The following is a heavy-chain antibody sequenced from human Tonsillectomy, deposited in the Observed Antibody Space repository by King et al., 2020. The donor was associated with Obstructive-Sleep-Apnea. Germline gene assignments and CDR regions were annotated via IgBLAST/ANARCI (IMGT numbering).Heavy chain of an antibody. Sequence: QLQESGPGLVKPSETLSLPCTVSGGSISSYFWSWIRQPPGKRLEWIGYQYYSGSTNYNPSLKSRVTISVDTSKNQFSLKLFSVTAADTAMYFCASRLPPGAFDIWGRGTMVTVSS. CDR3: ASRLPPGAFDI. CDR1: GGSISSYF. CDR2: QYYSGST. D-gene: IGHD4-11*01. V-gene: IGHV4-59*01. J-gene: IGHJ3*02.